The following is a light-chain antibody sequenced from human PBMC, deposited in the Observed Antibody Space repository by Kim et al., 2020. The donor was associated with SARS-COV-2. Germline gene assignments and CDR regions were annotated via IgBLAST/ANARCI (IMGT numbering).Light chain of an antibody. CDR1: QSIRSW. V-gene: IGKV1-5*01. CDR2: DAS. CDR3: KKYNSHSPSWT. J-gene: IGKJ1*01. Sequence: DIQMTQSPSTLSASVGDRVTITCRASQSIRSWLAWYQQKPGKAPKVLIYDASSLESGVPSRFSGSGSGTEFTLTISSLQPDDFATYYCKKYNSHSPSWTFGQGTKMDIK.